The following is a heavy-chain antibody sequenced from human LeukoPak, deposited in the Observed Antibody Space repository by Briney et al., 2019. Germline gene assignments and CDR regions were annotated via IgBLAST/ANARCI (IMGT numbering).Heavy chain of an antibody. CDR1: GFTFGDYA. CDR2: ISGSGGST. V-gene: IGHV3-23*01. J-gene: IGHJ4*02. Sequence: GGSLRLSCTASGFTFGDYAISWVRQAPGKGLEWVSAISGSGGSTYYADSVKGRFTISRDNSKNTLYLQMNSLRAEDTAVYFCTRGGVDYYGSGTYYLMYYFDYWGQGALVTVSS. CDR3: TRGGVDYYGSGTYYLMYYFDY. D-gene: IGHD3-10*01.